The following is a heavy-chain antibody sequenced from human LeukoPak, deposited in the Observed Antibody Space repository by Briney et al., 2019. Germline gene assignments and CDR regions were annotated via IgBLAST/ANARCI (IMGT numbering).Heavy chain of an antibody. V-gene: IGHV4-34*01. CDR1: GGSFSGYY. CDR3: ARGRLFGVVISGDPFGY. Sequence: SETLSLTCAVYGGSFSGYYWSWIRQPPGKGLEWIGEINHSGSTNYNPSLKSRVTISVDTSKSQFSLKLSSVTAADTAVYYCARGRLFGVVISGDPFGYWGQGTLVTVSS. J-gene: IGHJ4*02. CDR2: INHSGST. D-gene: IGHD3-3*01.